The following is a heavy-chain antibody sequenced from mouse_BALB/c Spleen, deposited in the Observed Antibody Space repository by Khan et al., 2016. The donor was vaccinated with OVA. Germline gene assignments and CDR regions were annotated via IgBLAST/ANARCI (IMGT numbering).Heavy chain of an antibody. Sequence: QIQLVQSGAELVRPGASVKLSCKTSGYIFTSYWIHWVKQRSGQGLEWIARIYPGTDNTYYNEKLRDKATLTVDTSSSTAYIQLRSLKSEDSAVYFCAREEDLCYMAFWGQGTTLTVSS. CDR2: IYPGTDNT. CDR1: GYIFTSYW. D-gene: IGHD1-1*01. J-gene: IGHJ2*01. V-gene: IGHV1S132*01. CDR3: AREEDLCYMAF.